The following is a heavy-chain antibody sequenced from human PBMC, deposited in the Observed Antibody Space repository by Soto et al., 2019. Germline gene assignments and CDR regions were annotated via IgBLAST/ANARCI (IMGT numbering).Heavy chain of an antibody. CDR3: ASHTGITGTPYGMDV. V-gene: IGHV3-48*03. CDR1: GFTFSSYE. Sequence: PGGSLRLSCAASGFTFSSYEMNWVRQAPGKGLEWVSYISSSGSTIYYADSVKGRFTISRDNAQNSLYLQMNSLRAEDTAVYYCASHTGITGTPYGMDVWGQGTTVTVSS. CDR2: ISSSGSTI. D-gene: IGHD1-20*01. J-gene: IGHJ6*02.